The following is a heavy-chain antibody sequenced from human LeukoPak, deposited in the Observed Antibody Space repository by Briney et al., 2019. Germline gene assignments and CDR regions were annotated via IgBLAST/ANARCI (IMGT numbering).Heavy chain of an antibody. V-gene: IGHV3-74*03. D-gene: IGHD6-19*01. J-gene: IGHJ5*01. CDR2: INSDGYSI. CDR3: TRAGYSSGFDS. Sequence: PGGSLRLSCAASGFTFSGYWMHWVRQAPGKGLVWVSRINSDGYSITYADSVKGRFTISRDNAKNTLYLQMKSLIAEDTAVYFCTRAGYSSGFDSWGQGTLVTVSS. CDR1: GFTFSGYW.